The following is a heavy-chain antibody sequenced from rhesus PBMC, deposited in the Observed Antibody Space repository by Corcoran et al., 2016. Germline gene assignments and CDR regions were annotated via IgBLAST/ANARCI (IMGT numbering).Heavy chain of an antibody. V-gene: IGHV4-127*01. Sequence: QVQLQESGPGLVKPSETLSLTCAVSDYSISSGYGWSWIRQPPGKGLEWIGFIGCSSGSTNYNPSLKSRVTMSKDTSKNQFSLKRSAVTGADTAVYYCARESGQRLVRTGLDSWGQGVVVTVSS. CDR1: DYSISSGYG. J-gene: IGHJ6*01. CDR3: ARESGQRLVRTGLDS. CDR2: IGCSSGST. D-gene: IGHD6S26*01.